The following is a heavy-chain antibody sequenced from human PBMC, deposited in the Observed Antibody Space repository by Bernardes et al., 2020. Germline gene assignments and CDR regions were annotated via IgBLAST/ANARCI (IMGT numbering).Heavy chain of an antibody. V-gene: IGHV3-49*03. D-gene: IGHD3-16*01. CDR2: IRDKAYGGTP. J-gene: IGHJ5*02. CDR1: GFAFRDYF. CDR3: SLCSPRHLES. Sequence: GGSLRLSCTASGFAFRDYFMSWFRQAPGEGLEWVGLIRDKAYGGTPEYAASVKSRFTISRDDSNGVAYLQMNSRKVEDTAVYYCSLCSPRHLESWGQGTLVTVSS.